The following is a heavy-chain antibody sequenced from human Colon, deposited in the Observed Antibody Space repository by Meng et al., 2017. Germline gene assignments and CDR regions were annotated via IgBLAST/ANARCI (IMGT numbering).Heavy chain of an antibody. V-gene: IGHV3-21*01. CDR2: IDYGGIST. D-gene: IGHD3-16*01. CDR3: VREEYDPRDF. J-gene: IGHJ4*02. CDR1: GFIFNNYR. Sequence: EVQLVESGGGLVEPGWSLRLSCAAPGFIFNNYRMNWVRQAPGKGLEWVSVIDYGGISTYYADSVKGRFTISRDNAKNSVSLQMNNLRAEDTAVYYCVREEYDPRDFWGQGTLVTVSS.